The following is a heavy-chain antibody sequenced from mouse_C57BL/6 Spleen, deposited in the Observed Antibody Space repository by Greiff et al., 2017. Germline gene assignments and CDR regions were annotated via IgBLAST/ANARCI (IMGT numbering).Heavy chain of an antibody. J-gene: IGHJ4*01. V-gene: IGHV8-12*01. CDR2: IYWDDDK. Sequence: QVTLKESGPGILQSSQTLSLTCSFSGFSLSTSGMGVSWIRQPSGKGLEWLAHIYWDDDKRYNPSLKSRLTISKDTSRNQVFLKITSVDTADTATYYCARIYYYGSRYYYAMDYWGQGTSVTVSS. CDR1: GFSLSTSGMG. CDR3: ARIYYYGSRYYYAMDY. D-gene: IGHD1-1*01.